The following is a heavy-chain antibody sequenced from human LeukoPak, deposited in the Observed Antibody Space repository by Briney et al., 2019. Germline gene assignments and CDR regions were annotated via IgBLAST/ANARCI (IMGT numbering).Heavy chain of an antibody. CDR2: INSDGSST. D-gene: IGHD2-2*02. Sequence: PGRSLRLSCAASGFTFSSYWMHWVRHAPGKGLVWVSRINSDGSSTSYADSVKGRFTISRDNAKNTLYLQMNSLRAEDTAVYYCARDLPAAIHYYYYYGMDVWGQGTTVTVSS. CDR3: ARDLPAAIHYYYYYGMDV. J-gene: IGHJ6*02. V-gene: IGHV3-74*01. CDR1: GFTFSSYW.